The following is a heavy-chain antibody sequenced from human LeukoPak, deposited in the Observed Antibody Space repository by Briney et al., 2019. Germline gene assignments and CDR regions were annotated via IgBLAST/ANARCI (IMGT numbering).Heavy chain of an antibody. Sequence: ASVKVSCKASGHISVSYGFSCVRQAPGQGLEWMTWVSTYNDDTKHAQKFQGRVTLTTDTSTGTVYMELRSLRSDDTAMYYCAMSAWSGDAFDIWGQGTMVTVSS. J-gene: IGHJ3*02. CDR1: GHISVSYG. V-gene: IGHV1-18*01. D-gene: IGHD6-19*01. CDR3: AMSAWSGDAFDI. CDR2: VSTYNDDT.